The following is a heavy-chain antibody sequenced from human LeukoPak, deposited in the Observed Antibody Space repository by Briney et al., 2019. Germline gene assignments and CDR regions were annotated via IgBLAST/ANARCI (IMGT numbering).Heavy chain of an antibody. Sequence: GESPKISCKGSGYRFTSYWIGWVRQMPGKGLEWMGIIYPGDSDTRYSPSFQGQVTISADKSISTAYLQWSSLKASDTAMYYCARRLTMVRGVSAFDIWGQGTMVTVSS. CDR1: GYRFTSYW. J-gene: IGHJ3*02. CDR3: ARRLTMVRGVSAFDI. V-gene: IGHV5-51*01. CDR2: IYPGDSDT. D-gene: IGHD3-10*01.